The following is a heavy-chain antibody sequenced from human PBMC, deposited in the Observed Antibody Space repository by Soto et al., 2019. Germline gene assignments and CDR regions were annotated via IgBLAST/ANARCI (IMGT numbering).Heavy chain of an antibody. D-gene: IGHD3-16*01. Sequence: EVQLLESGGGLVQPGGSLRLSCAASGFTFSSSAMSWVRQAPGKGLEWVSAISGSGSNTYYADSVKGRCAISRDNSKNTLYLQMYSLRAEDTAVYFCAKDLWGPYYFDCWGQGTLVTVSS. V-gene: IGHV3-23*01. CDR3: AKDLWGPYYFDC. J-gene: IGHJ4*02. CDR2: ISGSGSNT. CDR1: GFTFSSSA.